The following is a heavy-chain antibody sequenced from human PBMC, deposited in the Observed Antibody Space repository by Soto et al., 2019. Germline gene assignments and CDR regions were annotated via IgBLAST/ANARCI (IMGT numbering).Heavy chain of an antibody. V-gene: IGHV4-34*01. Sequence: PSETLSLTCAVYGGSFSGYYWSWIRQPPGKGLEWIGEINHSGSTNYNPSLKSRVTISVDTSKNQFSLKLSSVTAADTAVYYCARGPSGSITIFGVVTGRYYYYGMDVWGQGTTVTVLL. CDR3: ARGPSGSITIFGVVTGRYYYYGMDV. CDR2: INHSGST. D-gene: IGHD3-3*01. CDR1: GGSFSGYY. J-gene: IGHJ6*01.